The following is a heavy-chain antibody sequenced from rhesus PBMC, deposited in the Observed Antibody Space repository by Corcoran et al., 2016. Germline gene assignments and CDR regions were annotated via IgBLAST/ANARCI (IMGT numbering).Heavy chain of an antibody. CDR1: GSTFTSYS. V-gene: IGHV1-200*01. J-gene: IGHJ5-1*01. Sequence: QVQLVQSGAEGKKPGAPVKLSCKASGSTFTSYSINWGRQAPGQGLEWMGWINPSNGNTGYAQKFQGRVTMPRDTSTSTAYMELSSLRSEDTAVYYCARGWNIVVVLTAPGVNRFDVWGPGVLVTVSS. CDR2: INPSNGNT. CDR3: ARGWNIVVVLTAPGVNRFDV. D-gene: IGHD2-15*01.